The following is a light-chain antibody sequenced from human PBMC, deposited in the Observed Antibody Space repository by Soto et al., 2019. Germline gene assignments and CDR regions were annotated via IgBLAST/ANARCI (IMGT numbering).Light chain of an antibody. CDR3: QESATTRWA. CDR2: AAS. J-gene: IGKJ1*01. V-gene: IGKV1-12*01. Sequence: DIQMTQSPLSVSASVGDRVTISCRARQGISTWLAWYQQKPGKAPKLLIYAASSLQTGVPSRFSGSGSGTDFTLTISSLQPEDTATFYCQESATTRWAFGQGTKVEIK. CDR1: QGISTW.